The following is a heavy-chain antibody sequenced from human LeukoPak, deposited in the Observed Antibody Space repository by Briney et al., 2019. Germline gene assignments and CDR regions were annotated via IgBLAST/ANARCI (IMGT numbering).Heavy chain of an antibody. D-gene: IGHD3-10*01. CDR3: ARHYGP. J-gene: IGHJ4*02. Sequence: PGGSLRLSCAASGFAFSRYSMNWVRQAPGKGLEWIGSIYYSGSTYYNPSLKSRVTISVDTSKNQFSLKLNSVTATDTAVYYCARHYGPWGQGTLVTVSS. CDR2: IYYSGST. CDR1: GFAFSRYSMN. V-gene: IGHV4-39*01.